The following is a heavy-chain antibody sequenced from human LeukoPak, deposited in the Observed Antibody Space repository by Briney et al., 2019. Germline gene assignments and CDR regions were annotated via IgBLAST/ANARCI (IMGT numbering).Heavy chain of an antibody. CDR3: TTDRLVRGSLVDY. J-gene: IGHJ4*02. V-gene: IGHV3-15*01. Sequence: GGSLRLSCAASGFTFSNAWMSWVRQAPGKGLGWVGRIKSKTDGGTTDYAAPVKGRFTISRDDSKNTLYLQMNSLKTEDTAVYYCTTDRLVRGSLVDYWGQGTLVTVSS. CDR2: IKSKTDGGTT. CDR1: GFTFSNAW. D-gene: IGHD3-10*01.